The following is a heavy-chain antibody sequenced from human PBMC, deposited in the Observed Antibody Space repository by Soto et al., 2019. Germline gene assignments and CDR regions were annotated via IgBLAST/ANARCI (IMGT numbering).Heavy chain of an antibody. CDR2: ISYDGSDK. CDR1: GLTFNNYD. Sequence: QVQLEESGGGVVQPGRSLRLSCAASGLTFNNYDMHWVRQAPGKGLEWVAVISYDGSDKYYGDSVQGRFTISRDNSKNTLYLQMNSLRGDDTAVYYCAKDRGHYGSGSYYGTLHYDGMAVWGKGTTVTVSS. D-gene: IGHD3-10*01. CDR3: AKDRGHYGSGSYYGTLHYDGMAV. V-gene: IGHV3-30*18. J-gene: IGHJ6*04.